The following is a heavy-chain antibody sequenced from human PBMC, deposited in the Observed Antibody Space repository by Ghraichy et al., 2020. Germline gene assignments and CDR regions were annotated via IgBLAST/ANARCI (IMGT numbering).Heavy chain of an antibody. CDR2: IYSGGST. Sequence: ETLSLTCAASGFTVSSNYMSWVRQAPGKGLEWVSVIYSGGSTYYADSVKGRFTISRDNSKNTLYLQMNSLRAEDTAVYYCARDYYVLQHWCQGTLVTVSS. CDR3: ARDYYVLQH. V-gene: IGHV3-53*01. D-gene: IGHD3-10*02. J-gene: IGHJ1*01. CDR1: GFTVSSNY.